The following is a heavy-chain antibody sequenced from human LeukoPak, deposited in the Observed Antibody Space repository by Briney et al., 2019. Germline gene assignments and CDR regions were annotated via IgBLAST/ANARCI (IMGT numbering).Heavy chain of an antibody. J-gene: IGHJ4*02. D-gene: IGHD3-22*01. CDR3: ARDIAHYYDSSGCSDYFDY. Sequence: KAGGSLRLSCAASGFTFSNYAMHWVRQAPGKGLEWVSSISSSSSYIYYADSVKGRFTISRDNAKNSLYLQMNSLRAEDTAVYYCARDIAHYYDSSGCSDYFDYWGQGTLVTVSS. V-gene: IGHV3-21*01. CDR2: ISSSSSYI. CDR1: GFTFSNYA.